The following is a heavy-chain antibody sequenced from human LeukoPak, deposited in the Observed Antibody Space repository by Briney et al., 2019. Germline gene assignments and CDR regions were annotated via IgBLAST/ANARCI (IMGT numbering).Heavy chain of an antibody. J-gene: IGHJ6*04. Sequence: ASVKVSCKASGFTSTSSAVQWVRQARGQRLEWIGWIVVGSGNTNYAQKFQERVTITRDMSTSTAYMELSSLRSEDTAVYYCAAAAKVSGMDVWGKGTTVTVSS. CDR2: IVVGSGNT. CDR1: GFTSTSSA. V-gene: IGHV1-58*01. D-gene: IGHD6-25*01. CDR3: AAAAKVSGMDV.